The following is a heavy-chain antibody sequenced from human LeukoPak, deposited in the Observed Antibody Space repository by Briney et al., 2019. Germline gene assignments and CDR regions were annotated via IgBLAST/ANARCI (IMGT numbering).Heavy chain of an antibody. CDR2: IKQDGSEK. Sequence: GGSLRLSCAASGFTFSSYWMSWVRQAPGKGLEWVANIKQDGSEKYYVDSVKGRFTISRDNAKNSLYLQMNSLRAEDTAVYYCARDRPYYDYVWGSYRYTDFYYFDYWGQGTLVTVSS. D-gene: IGHD3-16*02. CDR3: ARDRPYYDYVWGSYRYTDFYYFDY. CDR1: GFTFSSYW. V-gene: IGHV3-7*03. J-gene: IGHJ4*02.